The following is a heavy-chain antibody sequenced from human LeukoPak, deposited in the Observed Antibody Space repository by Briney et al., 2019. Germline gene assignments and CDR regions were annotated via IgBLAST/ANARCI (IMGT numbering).Heavy chain of an antibody. Sequence: ASVKVSCKASGYTFSSYGISWVRQAPGQGLEWMGWISAYNGNTYYAQKLQGRVTMTTDTSTSTAYMELRNLRSDDTAVYFCAPGPDYDGTGYYGDYWGQGTLVTVSS. V-gene: IGHV1-18*01. J-gene: IGHJ4*02. CDR1: GYTFSSYG. D-gene: IGHD3-22*01. CDR3: APGPDYDGTGYYGDY. CDR2: ISAYNGNT.